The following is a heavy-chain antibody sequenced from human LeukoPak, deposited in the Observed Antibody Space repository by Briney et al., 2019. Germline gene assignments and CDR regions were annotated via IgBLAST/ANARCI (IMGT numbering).Heavy chain of an antibody. Sequence: SETLSLTCAVYGGSFSGYYWSWIRQPPGKGLEWIGEINHSGSTNYNPSLKSRVTISVDTSKNQFSLKLSSVTAADTAVYYCAARWLQPLPGYSWGQGTLVTVSS. V-gene: IGHV4-34*01. CDR3: AARWLQPLPGYS. J-gene: IGHJ4*02. CDR2: INHSGST. D-gene: IGHD5-24*01. CDR1: GGSFSGYY.